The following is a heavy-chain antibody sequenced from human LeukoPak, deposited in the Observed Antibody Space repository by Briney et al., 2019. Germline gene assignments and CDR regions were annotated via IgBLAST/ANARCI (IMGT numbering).Heavy chain of an antibody. CDR3: ARGFGYSSSWDPSLRIYYFDY. D-gene: IGHD6-13*01. V-gene: IGHV4-34*01. CDR2: INHSGST. CDR1: GGSVSDYY. J-gene: IGHJ4*02. Sequence: PSETLSLTCTVSGGSVSDYYWSWIRQPPGKGLEWIGEINHSGSTNYNPSLKSRVTISVDTSKNQFSLKLSSVTAADTAVYYCARGFGYSSSWDPSLRIYYFDYWGQGTLVTVSS.